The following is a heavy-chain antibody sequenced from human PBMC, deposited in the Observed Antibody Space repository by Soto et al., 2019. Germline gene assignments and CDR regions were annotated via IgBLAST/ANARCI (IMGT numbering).Heavy chain of an antibody. CDR3: ARGPTIFGGGVDAFEI. CDR1: GFTLSSYA. V-gene: IGHV3-23*01. D-gene: IGHD3-3*01. Sequence: EVQMLESGGGLVQPGGSLRLSCAASGFTLSSYALSWVRQAPGKGLEWVSGISGSGDFTFDADPVRGRFTISRDNSMNTLYLQMNSLRVEDTAVYYCARGPTIFGGGVDAFEIWGQGTTDTVSS. J-gene: IGHJ3*02. CDR2: ISGSGDFT.